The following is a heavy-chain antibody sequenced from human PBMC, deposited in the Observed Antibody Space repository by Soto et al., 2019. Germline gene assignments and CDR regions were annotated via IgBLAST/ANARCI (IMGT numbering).Heavy chain of an antibody. Sequence: EVQLVESGGALVQPGGSLRLSCEASGFNFRNYYMHWVRQAPGKGLVWVARIDSNGRSPVYADSVKGRFTISRDNAKNTLFLQMDSLAAEDTAVYFCAREQYTLNYAGYWGQGTQVTVS. CDR1: GFNFRNYY. J-gene: IGHJ1*01. CDR2: IDSNGRSP. D-gene: IGHD1-7*01. CDR3: AREQYTLNYAGY. V-gene: IGHV3-74*01.